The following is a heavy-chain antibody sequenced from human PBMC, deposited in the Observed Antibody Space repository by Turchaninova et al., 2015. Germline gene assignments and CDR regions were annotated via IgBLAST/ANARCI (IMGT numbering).Heavy chain of an antibody. V-gene: IGHV1-18*01. D-gene: IGHD4-17*01. J-gene: IGHJ6*03. Sequence: QVDLVQSETEVKKPGASVKVSCRASGYPFISYGINWVRKAPGQGLEWMGWISTYNGNTNYAQKLQGRVTMTTDTSTSTAYLEVRSLRSGDTAVYYCARGVMVTTGYYYLDVWGKGTTVTVSS. CDR1: GYPFISYG. CDR2: ISTYNGNT. CDR3: ARGVMVTTGYYYLDV.